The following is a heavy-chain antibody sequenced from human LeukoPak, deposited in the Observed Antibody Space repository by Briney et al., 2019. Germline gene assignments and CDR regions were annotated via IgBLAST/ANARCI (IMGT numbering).Heavy chain of an antibody. CDR3: VRTMGRYYYYMDV. CDR1: GYSFTSYW. CDR2: IYPGDSDT. J-gene: IGHJ6*03. D-gene: IGHD1-14*01. V-gene: IGHV5-51*01. Sequence: GESLKISCKGSGYSFTSYWIGWARQMPGKGLEWMGIIYPGDSDTRYSPSFQGQVTISADKSISTAYLQWSSLKASDTAMYYCVRTMGRYYYYMDVWGKGTTVTVSS.